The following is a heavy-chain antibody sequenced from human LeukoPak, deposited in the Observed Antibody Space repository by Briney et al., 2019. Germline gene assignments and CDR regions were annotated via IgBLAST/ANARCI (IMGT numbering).Heavy chain of an antibody. J-gene: IGHJ4*02. D-gene: IGHD3-22*01. Sequence: GASVKVSCKASVYTFTSYYMHWVRQAPGQGLEWRGIINPSGGSTSYAQKFQGRLTMTRDTSTSTVYMELSSLRSADTAVYYCARDRVKYYYDSSGYLDYWGQGTLVTVSS. V-gene: IGHV1-46*01. CDR3: ARDRVKYYYDSSGYLDY. CDR2: INPSGGST. CDR1: VYTFTSYY.